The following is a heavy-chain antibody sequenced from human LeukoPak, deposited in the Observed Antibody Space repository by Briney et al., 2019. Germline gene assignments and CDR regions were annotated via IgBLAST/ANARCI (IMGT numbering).Heavy chain of an antibody. CDR3: ANGYSGSLHTFYY. CDR1: GGSISNYN. V-gene: IGHV4-59*01. D-gene: IGHD6-6*01. CDR2: VYYSGST. Sequence: SETLSLTCAVTGGSISNYNWSLIRQPPGKALEWIGYVYYSGSTNYNPSLKSRVTISLATSKNQFSLKLNSVSAADTAVYYCANGYSGSLHTFYYWGQGTLVTVSS. J-gene: IGHJ4*02.